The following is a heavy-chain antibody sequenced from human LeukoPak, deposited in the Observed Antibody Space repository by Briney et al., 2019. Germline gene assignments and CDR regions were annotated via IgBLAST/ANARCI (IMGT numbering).Heavy chain of an antibody. CDR3: AREVYYYDSSGYLGGAFDI. J-gene: IGHJ3*02. CDR1: GFTFSSYD. D-gene: IGHD3-22*01. CDR2: IGTAGDT. V-gene: IGHV3-13*01. Sequence: GGSLRLSCAASGFTFSSYDMHWVRQATGKGLEWVSAIGTAGDTYYPGSVKGRFTISRENAKNFLYLQMNSLRAGDTAVYYCAREVYYYDSSGYLGGAFDIWGQGTMVTVSS.